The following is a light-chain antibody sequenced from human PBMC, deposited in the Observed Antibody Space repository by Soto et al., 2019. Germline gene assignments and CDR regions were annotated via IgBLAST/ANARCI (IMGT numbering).Light chain of an antibody. V-gene: IGKV1-39*01. Sequence: DIQMTQSPSSLSASVGERVTITCRASQSISSYLIWYQQKPGKTPNRLIYAASSLQSGVRTRFSGSESSTDFALNTSRLQPEDFETYYSQQSYNTPFTFGGGTKVEIK. CDR2: AAS. CDR1: QSISSY. CDR3: QQSYNTPFT. J-gene: IGKJ4*01.